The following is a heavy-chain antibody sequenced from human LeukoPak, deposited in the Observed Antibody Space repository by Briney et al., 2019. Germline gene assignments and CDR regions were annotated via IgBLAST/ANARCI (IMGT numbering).Heavy chain of an antibody. D-gene: IGHD3-3*01. CDR1: GGSISSYY. J-gene: IGHJ4*02. CDR3: ARSIFGMATDYFDY. Sequence: KASETLSLTCTVSGGSISSYYWSWIRQPPGKGLEWIGYIYYSGSTNYNPSLKSRVTISVDTSKNQFSLKLSSVTAADTAVYHCARSIFGMATDYFDYWGQGALVTVSS. V-gene: IGHV4-59*01. CDR2: IYYSGST.